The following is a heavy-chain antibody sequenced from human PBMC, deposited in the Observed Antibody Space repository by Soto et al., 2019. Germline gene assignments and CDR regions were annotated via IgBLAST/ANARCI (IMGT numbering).Heavy chain of an antibody. CDR2: VYYSGST. J-gene: IGHJ5*02. D-gene: IGHD2-8*01. CDR3: ARSPLGYCTNGVCFNWFDP. Sequence: SETLSLTCTVSGDSVNSNNVYWGWVRQPPGRRLEFIGNVYYSGSTYYNPSLKSRVTISVDTSKNQFSLKLSSVTAADTAVYYCARSPLGYCTNGVCFNWFDPWGQGTLVTVSS. V-gene: IGHV4-39*01. CDR1: GDSVNSNNVY.